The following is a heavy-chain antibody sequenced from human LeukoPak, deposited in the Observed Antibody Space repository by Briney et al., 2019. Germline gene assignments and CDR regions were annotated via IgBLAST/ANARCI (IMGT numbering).Heavy chain of an antibody. J-gene: IGHJ3*01. V-gene: IGHV3-33*01. CDR2: IWYDGTNK. CDR1: GFTFSSHG. D-gene: IGHD6-13*01. CDR3: AAQYSRTWNVGSY. Sequence: GGSLRLSCAASGFTFSSHGIHWVRQAPGRGLEWVAVIWYDGTNKYYEDSVKGRFSISRDDSKNTVYLQMNSLRAEDTAVYFCAAQYSRTWNVGSYWGQGTMVTVSS.